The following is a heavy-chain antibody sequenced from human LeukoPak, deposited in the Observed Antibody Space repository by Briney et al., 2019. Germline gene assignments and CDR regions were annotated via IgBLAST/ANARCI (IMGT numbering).Heavy chain of an antibody. Sequence: GGSPRLSCAASGFTFSSYWMSWVRQAPGKGLEWVANIKQDGSEKYYVDSVKGRFTISRDNAKNSLYLQMNSLRAEDTAVYYCARDLYVWGSYRSYYFDYWAREPWSPSPQ. D-gene: IGHD3-16*02. CDR3: ARDLYVWGSYRSYYFDY. J-gene: IGHJ4*02. V-gene: IGHV3-7*01. CDR1: GFTFSSYW. CDR2: IKQDGSEK.